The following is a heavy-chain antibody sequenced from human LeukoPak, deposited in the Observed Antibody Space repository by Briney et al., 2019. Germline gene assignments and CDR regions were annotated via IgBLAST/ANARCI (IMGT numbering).Heavy chain of an antibody. CDR3: ARDLDQLDGNFDY. CDR2: IYHSGST. J-gene: IGHJ4*02. D-gene: IGHD1-26*01. Sequence: SETLSLTCAVSGQSISSAYYWGWSQQPPGKGLEWIGSIYHSGSTYYNPSLKSRVTISVDTSKKQFSLKLSSVTAADTALYYCARDLDQLDGNFDYWGQGTLVTVSS. V-gene: IGHV4-38-2*02. CDR1: GQSISSAYY.